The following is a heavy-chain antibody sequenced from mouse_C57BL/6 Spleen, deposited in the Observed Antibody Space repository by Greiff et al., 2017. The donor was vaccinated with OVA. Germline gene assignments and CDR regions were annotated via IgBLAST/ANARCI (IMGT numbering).Heavy chain of an antibody. J-gene: IGHJ3*01. V-gene: IGHV1-82*01. D-gene: IGHD2-2*01. CDR1: GYAFSSSW. Sequence: QVQLQQSGPELVKPGASVKISCKASGYAFSSSWMNWVKQRPGKGLEWIGRIYPGDGDTNYNGKFKGKATLTADKSSSTAYMQLSSLTSEDSAVYFCARWGLSFAYWGQGALVTVSA. CDR3: ARWGLSFAY. CDR2: IYPGDGDT.